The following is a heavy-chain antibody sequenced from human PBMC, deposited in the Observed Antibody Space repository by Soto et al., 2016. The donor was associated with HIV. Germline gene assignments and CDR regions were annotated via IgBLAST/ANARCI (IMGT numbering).Heavy chain of an antibody. Sequence: EVQLVESGGGLVQPGGSLKLSCAASGFIFSDSAIHWVRQAPGKGLEWVGHIRTKGNNYATAFSASVKGRFTISRDDSKNTAYLQMNSLKTEDTAVYYCARDPYYHYMDVWGKGTTATVSS. CDR1: GFIFSDSA. V-gene: IGHV3-73*01. CDR2: IRTKGNNYAT. J-gene: IGHJ6*03. CDR3: ARDPYYHYMDV.